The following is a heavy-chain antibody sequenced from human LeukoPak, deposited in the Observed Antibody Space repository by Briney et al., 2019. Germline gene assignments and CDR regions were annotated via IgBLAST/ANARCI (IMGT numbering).Heavy chain of an antibody. D-gene: IGHD6-6*01. CDR2: ISGSGGST. V-gene: IGHV3-23*01. CDR1: GFTFSSYA. Sequence: PGGSLRLSCAASGFTFSSYAMSWVRQAPGKGLEWVSAISGSGGSTYYADSVKGRFTISRDNAQNSLYLQMSSLRAEDTAVYYCARAERQFVSYYYYYYIDVWGKGTTVTVSS. CDR3: ARAERQFVSYYYYYYIDV. J-gene: IGHJ6*03.